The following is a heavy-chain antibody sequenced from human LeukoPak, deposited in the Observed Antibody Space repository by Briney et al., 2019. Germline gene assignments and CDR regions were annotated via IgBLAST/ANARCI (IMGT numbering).Heavy chain of an antibody. Sequence: PGESLKISFKGSGYSFTSYWVGWVRQMPGKGLEWMGIIYPGDSDTRYSPSFQGQVTISADKSISTAYLQWSSLKASDTAMYYCVRKGDNSNWYPFDYWGQGTLVTVTS. D-gene: IGHD6-13*01. CDR1: GYSFTSYW. CDR3: VRKGDNSNWYPFDY. J-gene: IGHJ4*02. CDR2: IYPGDSDT. V-gene: IGHV5-51*01.